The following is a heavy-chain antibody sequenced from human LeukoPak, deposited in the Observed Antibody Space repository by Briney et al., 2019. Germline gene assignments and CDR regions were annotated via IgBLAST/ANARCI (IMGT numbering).Heavy chain of an antibody. CDR2: ISSSSSYI. CDR1: GFTFSSYS. Sequence: NPGGSLRLSCAASGFTFSSYSMNWVRQAPGKGLEWVSSISSSSSYIYYAASGKGRFTISRDNAKNSLYLQMNSLRAEDTAVYYCAVASSGYYLDAFDIWGQGTMVTVSS. CDR3: AVASSGYYLDAFDI. J-gene: IGHJ3*02. D-gene: IGHD3-22*01. V-gene: IGHV3-21*01.